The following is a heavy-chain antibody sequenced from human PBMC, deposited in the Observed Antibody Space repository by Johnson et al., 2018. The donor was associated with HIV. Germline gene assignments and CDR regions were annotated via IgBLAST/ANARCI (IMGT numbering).Heavy chain of an antibody. Sequence: VQLVESGGGVVRPGGSLRLSCAASGFTFDDYGMSWVRQAPGKGLEWVSGINWHGGSTGYADSLKGRFTISRDNAKNSLYLQINSLRAEDTALYCCARGSGSYYSNASDFWGPGTLVTVSS. CDR3: ARGSGSYYSNASDF. V-gene: IGHV3-20*04. J-gene: IGHJ3*01. D-gene: IGHD1-26*01. CDR2: INWHGGST. CDR1: GFTFDDYG.